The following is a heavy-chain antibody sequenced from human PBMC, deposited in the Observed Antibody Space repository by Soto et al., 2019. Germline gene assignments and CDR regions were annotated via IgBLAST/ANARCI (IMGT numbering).Heavy chain of an antibody. D-gene: IGHD5-18*01. V-gene: IGHV3-23*01. CDR3: AKDPNLDTAMVLGASAY. Sequence: EVQLLESGGGLVQPGGSLRLSCAASGFTFSSYAMSWVRQAPGKGLEWVSAISGSGGSTYYADSVKGRFTISRDNSKNTLDLQMNSLRAEDTAVYYCAKDPNLDTAMVLGASAYWGQGTLVTVSS. J-gene: IGHJ4*02. CDR2: ISGSGGST. CDR1: GFTFSSYA.